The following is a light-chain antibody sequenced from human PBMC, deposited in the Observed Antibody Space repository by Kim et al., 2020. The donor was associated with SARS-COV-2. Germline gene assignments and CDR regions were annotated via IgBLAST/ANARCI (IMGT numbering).Light chain of an antibody. CDR2: AAS. J-gene: IGKJ2*01. CDR3: QQSYSTLYT. CDR1: QSISSY. Sequence: DIQMTQSPSSLSASVGDRVTITCRASQSISSYLNWYQQKPGKAPKLLIYAASSSQSGVPSRFSGSGSGTDFTLTVNSLQPEDFATYYCQQSYSTLYTFGQGTKLEI. V-gene: IGKV1-39*01.